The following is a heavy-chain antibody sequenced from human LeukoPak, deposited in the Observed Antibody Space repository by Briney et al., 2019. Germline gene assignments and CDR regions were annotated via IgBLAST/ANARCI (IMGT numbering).Heavy chain of an antibody. Sequence: GESLKISCKGSGYNFTNYWISWVRKMPGKGLEWMGTIDPSDSYNNYSPSFQGHVTISADKSVSTAYLQWSSLKASDTAMYYCARAYSRSRFDYWGQGTLVTVSS. CDR1: GYNFTNYW. CDR3: ARAYSRSRFDY. D-gene: IGHD6-6*01. CDR2: IDPSDSYN. V-gene: IGHV5-10-1*01. J-gene: IGHJ4*02.